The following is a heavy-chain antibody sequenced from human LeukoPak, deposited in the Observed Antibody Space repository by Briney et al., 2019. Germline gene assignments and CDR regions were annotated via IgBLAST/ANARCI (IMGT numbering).Heavy chain of an antibody. CDR2: IYYSGST. CDR3: ARLRLSSGWTGDNWFDP. Sequence: SETLSLTCTVSGSSISSYYWSWIRQPPGKGLEWIGYIYYSGSTNYNPSLKSRVTISVDTSKNQFSLKLSSVTAADTAVYYCARLRLSSGWTGDNWFDPWGQGTLVTVSS. V-gene: IGHV4-59*08. CDR1: GSSISSYY. J-gene: IGHJ5*02. D-gene: IGHD6-19*01.